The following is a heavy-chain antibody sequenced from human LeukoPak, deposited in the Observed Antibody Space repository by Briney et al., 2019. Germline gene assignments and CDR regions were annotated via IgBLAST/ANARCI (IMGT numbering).Heavy chain of an antibody. J-gene: IGHJ6*03. CDR1: GGSFSGYH. CDR2: INPSGST. V-gene: IGHV4-34*01. CDR3: ARGRHDITMIVVVMTSVAYYLDV. Sequence: SETLSLTCAVYGGSFSGYHWTWIRQSPGKGLEWIGDINPSGSTYYNPSLKSRLTISVDTSKNQFPLKLRSVTAADTAVYYCARGRHDITMIVVVMTSVAYYLDVWGKGTTVTVS. D-gene: IGHD3-22*01.